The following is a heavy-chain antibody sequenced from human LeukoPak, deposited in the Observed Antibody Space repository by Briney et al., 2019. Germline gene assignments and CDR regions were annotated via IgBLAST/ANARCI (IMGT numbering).Heavy chain of an antibody. CDR2: ISSSSSTI. CDR3: ASLGYDYVWGSYRYPDY. CDR1: GFTFSSYS. J-gene: IGHJ4*02. D-gene: IGHD3-16*02. Sequence: GGSLRLSCAASGFTFSSYSMNWVRQAPGKGLEWVSYISSSSSTIYYAYSVKGRFTISRDNAKNSLYLQMNSLRDEDTAVYYCASLGYDYVWGSYRYPDYRGQVTLVTVSS. V-gene: IGHV3-48*02.